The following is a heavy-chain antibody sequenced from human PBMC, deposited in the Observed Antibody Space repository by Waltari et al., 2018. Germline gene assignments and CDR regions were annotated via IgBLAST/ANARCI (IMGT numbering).Heavy chain of an antibody. J-gene: IGHJ4*02. CDR3: AKDPGY. V-gene: IGHV3-30*18. CDR1: GFTFSSYG. Sequence: QVQLVESGGGVVQPGRSLRLSCAASGFTFSSYGMHWVRQAPGKGLEWVAVISYDGSNKYYADSVKCRFTISRDNSKNTLYLQMNSLRAEDTAVYYCAKDPGYWGQGTLVTVSS. D-gene: IGHD3-10*01. CDR2: ISYDGSNK.